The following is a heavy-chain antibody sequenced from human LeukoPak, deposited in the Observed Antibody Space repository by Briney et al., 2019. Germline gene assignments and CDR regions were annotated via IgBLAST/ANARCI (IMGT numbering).Heavy chain of an antibody. CDR3: AREVVAAAEVDY. V-gene: IGHV4-61*08. CDR2: IYYSGST. CDR1: GGSISSGGYS. Sequence: SETLSLTCAVSGGSISSGGYSWSWIRQPPGKGLEWIGYIYYSGSTSYNPSLKSRVTISIDTSKNQFSLKLSSVTAADTAVYYCAREVVAAAEVDYWGQGTLVTVSS. D-gene: IGHD6-13*01. J-gene: IGHJ4*02.